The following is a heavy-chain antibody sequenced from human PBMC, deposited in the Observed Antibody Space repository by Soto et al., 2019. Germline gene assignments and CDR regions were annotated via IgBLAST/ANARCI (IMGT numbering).Heavy chain of an antibody. CDR1: GFTVSSNY. D-gene: IGHD2-2*01. CDR3: ARDCSSTSCYLDY. CDR2: IYSGGST. Sequence: PGGSLRLSCAASGFTVSSNYMSWVRQAPGKGLEWVSVIYSGGSTYYADSVKGRFTISRDNSKNTLYLQMNSLRAEDTAVYYCARDCSSTSCYLDYWGQGTLVTVSS. J-gene: IGHJ4*02. V-gene: IGHV3-66*01.